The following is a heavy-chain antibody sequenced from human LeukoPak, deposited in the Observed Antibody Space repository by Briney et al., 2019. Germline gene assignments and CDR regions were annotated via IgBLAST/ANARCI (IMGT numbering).Heavy chain of an antibody. CDR3: AKVQSDIVGAMFFAFDV. CDR2: IIGSGSEM. D-gene: IGHD1-26*01. Sequence: PGGSLRLSCGVSGFTFNSYSMNWVRQAPGKGLEWVASIIGSGSEMFYADSLKGRFTISRDNSEISLYLQMNSLRVEDTAVYYCAKVQSDIVGAMFFAFDVWGQGTMVSVSS. CDR1: GFTFNSYS. V-gene: IGHV3-21*06. J-gene: IGHJ3*01.